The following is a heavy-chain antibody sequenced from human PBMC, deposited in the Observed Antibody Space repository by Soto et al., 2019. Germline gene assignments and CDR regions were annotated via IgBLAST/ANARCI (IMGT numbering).Heavy chain of an antibody. J-gene: IGHJ6*04. CDR3: AREGSQYPITIFGVVSPMDV. V-gene: IGHV3-11*01. CDR1: GFTFSDYY. Sequence: GGSLRLSCAASGFTFSDYYMSWIRQAPGKGLEWVSYISSSGSTIYYADSVKGRFTISRDNAKNSLYLQMNSLRAEDTAVYYCAREGSQYPITIFGVVSPMDVWGKGTTVTVSS. D-gene: IGHD3-3*01. CDR2: ISSSGSTI.